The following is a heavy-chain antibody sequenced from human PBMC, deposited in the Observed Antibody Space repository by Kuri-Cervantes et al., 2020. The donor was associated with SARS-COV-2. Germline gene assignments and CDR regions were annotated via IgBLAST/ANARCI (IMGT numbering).Heavy chain of an antibody. J-gene: IGHJ4*02. CDR1: GYSISSGYY. D-gene: IGHD1-26*01. Sequence: SETLSLTCAVSGYSISSGYYWGWIRQPPGKGLEWIGSIYHSGSTYYNPSLKSRVTISVDTSKNQFSLKLSSVTAADTAVYYCARSTVRVGATEYCFDYWGQGTLVTVSS. CDR2: IYHSGST. CDR3: ARSTVRVGATEYCFDY. V-gene: IGHV4-38-2*01.